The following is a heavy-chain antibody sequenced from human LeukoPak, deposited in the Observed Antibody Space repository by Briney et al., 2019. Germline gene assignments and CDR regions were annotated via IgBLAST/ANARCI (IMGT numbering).Heavy chain of an antibody. CDR1: GFTFSSNA. CDR3: AKNYGSGAGAWYYGMDV. D-gene: IGHD3-10*01. J-gene: IGHJ6*02. V-gene: IGHV3-23*01. Sequence: GGSLRLSCAASGFTFSSNAMSWVRQAPGKGLEWVSAISGSGGSTYYADPVKGRFTISRDNSKNTLYLQMNSLRAEDTAVYYCAKNYGSGAGAWYYGMDVWGQGTTVSVSS. CDR2: ISGSGGST.